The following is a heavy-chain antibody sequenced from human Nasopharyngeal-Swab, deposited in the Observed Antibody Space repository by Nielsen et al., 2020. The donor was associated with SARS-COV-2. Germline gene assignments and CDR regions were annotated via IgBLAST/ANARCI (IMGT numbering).Heavy chain of an antibody. D-gene: IGHD2-2*01. J-gene: IGHJ5*02. Sequence: GESLKISCAASGFTVSSNYMSWVRQAPGKGLEWVSVIYSGGGTYYADSVKGRFTISRDNSKNTLYLQMNSLRAEDTAVYYCAKDPGRYCSSTSCLNWFDPWGQGTLVTVSS. V-gene: IGHV3-53*01. CDR2: IYSGGGT. CDR1: GFTVSSNY. CDR3: AKDPGRYCSSTSCLNWFDP.